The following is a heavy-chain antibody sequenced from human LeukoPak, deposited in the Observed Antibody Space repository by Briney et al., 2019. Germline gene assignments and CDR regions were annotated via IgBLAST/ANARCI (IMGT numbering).Heavy chain of an antibody. Sequence: GGSLRLSCAASGFTFSSYAMHWDRQAPGKGLEWVAVISYDGSNKYYADSVKGRFTISRDNSKNTLYLQMNSLRAEDTAVYYCARDYPGSYFDYWGQGTLVTVSS. J-gene: IGHJ4*02. V-gene: IGHV3-30*01. CDR2: ISYDGSNK. CDR1: GFTFSSYA. CDR3: ARDYPGSYFDY. D-gene: IGHD7-27*01.